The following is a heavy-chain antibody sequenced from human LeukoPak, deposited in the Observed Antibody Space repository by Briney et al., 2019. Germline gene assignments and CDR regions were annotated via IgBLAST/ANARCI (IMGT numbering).Heavy chain of an antibody. CDR3: ARGISPGSGWFFSI. Sequence: PSETLSLTCAVSGGSISSGHWWSWVRQPPMKGLEWIGEIYQSGSTNYNPSLNSRVTISIDKSKNQFSLKLTSVTAADTAVYYCARGISPGSGWFFSIWGQGTVVSVSS. V-gene: IGHV4-4*02. CDR1: GGSISSGHW. CDR2: IYQSGST. J-gene: IGHJ3*02. D-gene: IGHD6-19*01.